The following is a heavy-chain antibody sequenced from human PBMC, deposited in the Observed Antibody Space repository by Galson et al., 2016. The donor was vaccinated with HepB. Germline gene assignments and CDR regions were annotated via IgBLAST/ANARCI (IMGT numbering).Heavy chain of an antibody. CDR2: IYSGGGT. Sequence: LSLTCTVSGGSISSGTYYWGWIRQPPGKGLEWIGTIYSGGGTYYNPSLMSRLTISVDTSKNQFSLRLSSATAADTAVYYCARHGRIAAVEFDYWGQGTLVTVSS. CDR1: GGSISSGTYY. CDR3: ARHGRIAAVEFDY. D-gene: IGHD6-13*01. V-gene: IGHV4-39*01. J-gene: IGHJ4*02.